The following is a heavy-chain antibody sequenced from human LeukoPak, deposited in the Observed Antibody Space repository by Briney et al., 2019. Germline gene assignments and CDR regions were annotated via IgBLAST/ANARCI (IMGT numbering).Heavy chain of an antibody. CDR1: GYTFTTYG. Sequence: ASVKASYKASGYTFTTYGISWVRQAPGQGLEWMGWISPYNDNTNYAQKLQGRVTMTTDTSTSTAYMELRSLRSDDTAVYYCARDFDAAAMYYYYGMDVWGKGTTVTVSS. V-gene: IGHV1-18*04. CDR3: ARDFDAAAMYYYYGMDV. J-gene: IGHJ6*04. CDR2: ISPYNDNT. D-gene: IGHD2-2*01.